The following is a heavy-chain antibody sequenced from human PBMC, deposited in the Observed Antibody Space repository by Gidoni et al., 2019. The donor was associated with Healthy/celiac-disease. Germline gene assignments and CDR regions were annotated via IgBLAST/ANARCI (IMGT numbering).Heavy chain of an antibody. CDR1: GGSISSSSYY. Sequence: QLQLQESGPGLVKPSETLSLTCTVSGGSISSSSYYWGWIRQPPGKGLEWIGSIYYSGSTYYNPSLKSRVTISVDTSKNQFSLKLSSVTAADTAVYYCARHGHYSSWYFYWGQGTLVTVSS. CDR3: ARHGHYSSWYFY. CDR2: IYYSGST. D-gene: IGHD6-13*01. V-gene: IGHV4-39*01. J-gene: IGHJ4*02.